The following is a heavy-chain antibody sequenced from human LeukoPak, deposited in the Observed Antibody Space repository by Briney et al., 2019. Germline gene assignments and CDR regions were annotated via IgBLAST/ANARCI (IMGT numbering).Heavy chain of an antibody. Sequence: PGTSLRLSCAASGFTFSSYAMSWVRQAPGKGLEWVSAIVHSGSGTYYADSVKGRFTVSRDNSKNTLSLQMNTLRAEDTAVYYCGRGYTLDYWGQGTLVTVSS. D-gene: IGHD5-18*01. CDR2: IVHSGSGT. CDR1: GFTFSSYA. CDR3: GRGYTLDY. J-gene: IGHJ4*02. V-gene: IGHV3-23*01.